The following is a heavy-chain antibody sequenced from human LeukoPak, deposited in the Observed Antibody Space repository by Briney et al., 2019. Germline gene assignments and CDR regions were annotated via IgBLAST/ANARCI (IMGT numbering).Heavy chain of an antibody. V-gene: IGHV4-31*03. CDR1: GASISSGGYY. CDR2: IYYSGST. CDR3: SRERYSSSSHDAFDI. D-gene: IGHD6-6*01. Sequence: SQTLSLTSTVSGASISSGGYYWSWIRQHPGKGLEYIGYIYYSGSTYYNPSLKSRVTISLDTSKTQFSLKLSSVTAADTAVYYCSRERYSSSSHDAFDIWGQGTMVTVSS. J-gene: IGHJ3*02.